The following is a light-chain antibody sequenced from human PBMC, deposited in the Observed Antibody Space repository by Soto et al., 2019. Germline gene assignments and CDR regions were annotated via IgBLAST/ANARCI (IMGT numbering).Light chain of an antibody. CDR1: QSVSSSY. CDR2: GAS. J-gene: IGKJ3*01. Sequence: EIVLTQSPGTLSLSPGERATLSCRASQSVSSSYLAWYQQKPGQAPRLLIYGASSRATGIPDRFSGSGSGTDFTLTISRLEPVDFAVYYCQEYGSSVFGPGTKVDIK. CDR3: QEYGSSV. V-gene: IGKV3-20*01.